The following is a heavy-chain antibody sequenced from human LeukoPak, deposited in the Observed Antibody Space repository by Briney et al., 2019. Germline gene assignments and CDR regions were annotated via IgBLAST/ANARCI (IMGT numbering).Heavy chain of an antibody. CDR3: ARDPGPNWRYYFDY. V-gene: IGHV1-2*02. Sequence: EASVKVSCKASGYTFTGYYMHWVRQAPGQGLEWMGWIDPNSGGTNYAQKFQGRVTMTRDTSISTAYMELSRLRSDDTAVYYCARDPGPNWRYYFDYWGQGTLVTVSS. J-gene: IGHJ4*02. CDR1: GYTFTGYY. CDR2: IDPNSGGT. D-gene: IGHD1-20*01.